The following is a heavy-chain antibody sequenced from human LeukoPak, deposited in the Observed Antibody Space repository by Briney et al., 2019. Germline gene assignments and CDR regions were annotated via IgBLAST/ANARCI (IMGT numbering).Heavy chain of an antibody. CDR1: GFTFTSYG. D-gene: IGHD1-26*01. Sequence: GGSLRLSCAASGFTFTSYGMSWVRQAPGKGLEWVSTINTSGATTYYADSVKGRFTISRDNSKNTLYLQMNSLRPEDTALYYCAKDAGGYYYYYMGVWGKGTTVTISS. CDR3: AKDAGGYYYYYMGV. V-gene: IGHV3-23*01. CDR2: INTSGATT. J-gene: IGHJ6*03.